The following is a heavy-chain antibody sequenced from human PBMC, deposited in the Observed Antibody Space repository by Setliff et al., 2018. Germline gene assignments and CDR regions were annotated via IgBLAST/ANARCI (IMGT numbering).Heavy chain of an antibody. CDR1: GGTFSSYV. Sequence: SVKVSCKASGGTFSSYVISWVREAPGQGLEWMGGIIPMFGTNYAQKFQGRVTITADESTSTAYLELSSLGSEDTAVYYCAGGQPLVRKYYYYMDVWGKGTTVTVSS. CDR3: AGGQPLVRKYYYYMDV. D-gene: IGHD3-10*01. CDR2: IIPMFGT. J-gene: IGHJ6*03. V-gene: IGHV1-69*13.